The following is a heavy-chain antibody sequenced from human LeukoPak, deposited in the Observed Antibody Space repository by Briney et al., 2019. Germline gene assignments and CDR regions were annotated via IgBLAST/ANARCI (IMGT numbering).Heavy chain of an antibody. J-gene: IGHJ4*02. D-gene: IGHD1-26*01. Sequence: ASVKVSCKASGGTFSSYAISWVRQAPGQGLEWMGRIIPILGIANYAQKFQGRVTITADKSTSTAYMELSGLRSEDTAVYYCARVVVGATSGFDYWGQGTLVTVSS. CDR1: GGTFSSYA. V-gene: IGHV1-69*04. CDR2: IIPILGIA. CDR3: ARVVVGATSGFDY.